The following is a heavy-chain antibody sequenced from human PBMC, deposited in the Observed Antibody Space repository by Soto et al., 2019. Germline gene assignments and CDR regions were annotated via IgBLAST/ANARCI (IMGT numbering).Heavy chain of an antibody. D-gene: IGHD3-10*01. CDR2: TYYRSKWYN. V-gene: IGHV6-1*01. CDR3: ARGPVLLRSGELYYFDY. CDR1: GDSVSSNSAA. Sequence: PSQTLSLTCAISGDSVSSNSAAWNWIRQSPSRGLEWLGRTYYRSKWYNDYAVSVKSRITINPDTSKNQFSLQLNSVTPEDTAVYYCARGPVLLRSGELYYFDYPGQGTLVTLPS. J-gene: IGHJ4*02.